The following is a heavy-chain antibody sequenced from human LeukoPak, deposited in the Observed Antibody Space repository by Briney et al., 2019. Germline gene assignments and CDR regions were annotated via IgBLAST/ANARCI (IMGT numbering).Heavy chain of an antibody. D-gene: IGHD6-19*01. CDR1: GFTFSSYW. V-gene: IGHV3-74*01. CDR2: INSDGSST. J-gene: IGHJ4*02. Sequence: GGSLRLSCAASGFTFSSYWMHWVRQAPGKGLVWVSRINSDGSSTSYADSVKGRFTISRDNAKNTLYLQMNSLRAEDTAVYYCARNSSLDHFDYWGQGTLVTVSS. CDR3: ARNSSLDHFDY.